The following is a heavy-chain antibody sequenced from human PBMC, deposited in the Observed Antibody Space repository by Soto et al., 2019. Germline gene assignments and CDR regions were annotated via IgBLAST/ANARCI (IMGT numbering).Heavy chain of an antibody. V-gene: IGHV1-18*01. CDR3: ARDLDGSGSYYTDY. D-gene: IGHD3-10*01. CDR1: GYTFPCFG. Sequence: ASVKVSCKASGYTFPCFGISWVRQAPGQGLEWMGWISAHSGNTNYAQKLQGRVTMTTDTSTSTAYMELRSLRSDDTAVYYCARDLDGSGSYYTDYWGPGTLVTVS. J-gene: IGHJ4*02. CDR2: ISAHSGNT.